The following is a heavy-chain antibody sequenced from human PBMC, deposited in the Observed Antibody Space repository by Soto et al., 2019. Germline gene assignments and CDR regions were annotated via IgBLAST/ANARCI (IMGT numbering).Heavy chain of an antibody. CDR3: ARHGTQDYYYGMDV. J-gene: IGHJ6*02. D-gene: IGHD1-1*01. CDR2: IDPSDSYT. Sequence: GESLKISCKGSGYSFTSYWISWVRQMPGKGLEWMGRIDPSDSYTNYSPSFQGHVTISADKSISTACLQWSSLKASDTAMYYCARHGTQDYYYGMDVWGQGTTVTVSS. CDR1: GYSFTSYW. V-gene: IGHV5-10-1*01.